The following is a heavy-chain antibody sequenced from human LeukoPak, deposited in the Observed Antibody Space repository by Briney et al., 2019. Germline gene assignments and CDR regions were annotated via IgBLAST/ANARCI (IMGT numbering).Heavy chain of an antibody. CDR3: AKVAVGATYYFDY. Sequence: GGSLRLSCAASGLTVSTNYMTWVRQAPGKGLEWVSIVYSEGTTYYADSVKGRFTISRDNSKNTLSLQMNSLRAEDTAIYYCAKVAVGATYYFDYWGQGTLVTVSS. CDR2: VYSEGTT. D-gene: IGHD1-26*01. J-gene: IGHJ4*02. CDR1: GLTVSTNY. V-gene: IGHV3-66*01.